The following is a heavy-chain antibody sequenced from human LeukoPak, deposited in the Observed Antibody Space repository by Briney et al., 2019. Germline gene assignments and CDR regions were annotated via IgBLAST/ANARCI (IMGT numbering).Heavy chain of an antibody. J-gene: IGHJ4*02. CDR3: ARATPGGLHGYSFDY. Sequence: ASVTVSCKASGYTFKSYDINWVRQATGQGLEWMGWMNPNSGNTGFAQKFQDRVSMTRDTSINTAYMELTSLRSGDTAVYYCARATPGGLHGYSFDYWGQGTVVTVYS. CDR2: MNPNSGNT. CDR1: GYTFKSYD. D-gene: IGHD5-24*01. V-gene: IGHV1-8*02.